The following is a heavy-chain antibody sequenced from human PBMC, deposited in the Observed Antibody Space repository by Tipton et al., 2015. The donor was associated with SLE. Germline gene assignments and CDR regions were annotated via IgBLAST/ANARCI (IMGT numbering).Heavy chain of an antibody. CDR1: GDSISSSY. D-gene: IGHD6-19*01. V-gene: IGHV4-4*07. CDR3: ANKGYSSGWYWVH. Sequence: GLVKPSETLSLTCAVSGDSISSSYWTWIRQPAGKGLEWIGRINSSGNTNYNPSLKSRVTMSVDTSKNQFSLRLTSVTAADTAVYYCANKGYSSGWYWVHWGQGTLVTVSS. CDR2: INSSGNT. J-gene: IGHJ4*02.